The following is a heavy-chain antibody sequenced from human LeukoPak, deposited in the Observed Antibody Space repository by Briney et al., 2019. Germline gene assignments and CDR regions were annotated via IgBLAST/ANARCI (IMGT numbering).Heavy chain of an antibody. Sequence: WGSLRLSCAASGFTFSSYEINWVCQAPGKGLEWLSHISTSGSSIHYADSVKGRFTISRDNAKNSLYLQMNSLRVEDTAVYYCARDATTELGTVYMDVWGKGTTVTISS. V-gene: IGHV3-48*03. J-gene: IGHJ6*03. CDR2: ISTSGSSI. D-gene: IGHD4-17*01. CDR1: GFTFSSYE. CDR3: ARDATTELGTVYMDV.